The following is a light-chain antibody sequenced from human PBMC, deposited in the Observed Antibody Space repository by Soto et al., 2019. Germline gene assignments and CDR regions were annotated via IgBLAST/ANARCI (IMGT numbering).Light chain of an antibody. Sequence: EIVLTQSPGTLSLFPGERATLSCRASQSVSSSYLAWYQQKPGQAPRLLIYGASSRATGIPDRFSGSGSGTDFTLTISRLKPEDFALDYCQQYGSSLYTFGQGTKLEIK. V-gene: IGKV3-20*01. CDR1: QSVSSSY. J-gene: IGKJ2*01. CDR3: QQYGSSLYT. CDR2: GAS.